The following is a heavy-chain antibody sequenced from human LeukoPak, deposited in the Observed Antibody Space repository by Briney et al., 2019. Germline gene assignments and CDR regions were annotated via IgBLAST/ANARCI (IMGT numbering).Heavy chain of an antibody. D-gene: IGHD7-27*01. CDR3: ARDNWGSQEGAFDI. V-gene: IGHV4-4*07. CDR2: IYTSGST. J-gene: IGHJ3*02. CDR1: GGSISSYY. Sequence: SETLSLTCTVSGGSISSYYWSWIRQPAGKGLEWIGRIYTSGSTNYNPSLKSRVTMSVDTSKNQFSLKLSSVTAADTAVYYCARDNWGSQEGAFDIWGQGTMVTVSS.